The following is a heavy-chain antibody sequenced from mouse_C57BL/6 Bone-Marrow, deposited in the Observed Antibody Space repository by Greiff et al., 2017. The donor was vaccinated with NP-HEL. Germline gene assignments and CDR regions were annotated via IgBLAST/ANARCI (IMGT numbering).Heavy chain of an antibody. CDR2: ISSGGDYI. Sequence: EVMLVESGEGLVKPGGSLKLSCAASGFTFSSYAMSWVRQTPEKRLEWVAYISSGGDYIYYADTVKGRFTISRDNTRNTLYLQMSSLKSEDTAMYSNTREGRDPAYWGHGTLVTVSA. V-gene: IGHV5-9-1*02. CDR3: TREGRDPAY. CDR1: GFTFSSYA. J-gene: IGHJ3*01.